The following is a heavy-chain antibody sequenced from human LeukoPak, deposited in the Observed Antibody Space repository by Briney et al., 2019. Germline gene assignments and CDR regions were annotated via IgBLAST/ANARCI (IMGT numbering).Heavy chain of an antibody. Sequence: QPGGSLRLSCAASAFTFSAYAMSWVRQAPGKGLEWVSTISGSGGTTYSADSVKGRFTISRDNSKNILYLQVNSLRAGDTAVYYCAKDYYYDSSGYYYGDAFDIWGQGTMVTVSS. CDR3: AKDYYYDSSGYYYGDAFDI. V-gene: IGHV3-23*01. CDR1: AFTFSAYA. J-gene: IGHJ3*02. CDR2: ISGSGGTT. D-gene: IGHD3-22*01.